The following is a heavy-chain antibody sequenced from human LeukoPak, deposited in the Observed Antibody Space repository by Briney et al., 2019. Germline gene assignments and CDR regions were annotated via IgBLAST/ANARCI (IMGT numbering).Heavy chain of an antibody. V-gene: IGHV1-46*01. CDR3: ARGGVEQWLVPYFDY. D-gene: IGHD6-19*01. CDR2: INPSGGST. Sequence: ASVKVSCKASGYTFTSYYMHWVRQAPGQGLEWMGIINPSGGSTSYAQKFQGRVTMTRDMSTSTVYMELSSLRSEDTAVYYCARGGVEQWLVPYFDYWGQGTLVTVSS. CDR1: GYTFTSYY. J-gene: IGHJ4*02.